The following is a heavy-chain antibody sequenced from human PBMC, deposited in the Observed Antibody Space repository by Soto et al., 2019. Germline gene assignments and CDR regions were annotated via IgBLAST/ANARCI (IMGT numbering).Heavy chain of an antibody. D-gene: IGHD1-1*01. CDR1: GFTFSTYA. CDR3: VRGFGSNWNTGGYNWFDF. V-gene: IGHV3-23*01. J-gene: IGHJ5*01. Sequence: EVQLLESGGDLVQPGGSLRLSCAASGFTFSTYAMSWVRQAPGKGLEWVSAISGSAGKTYYADSVKGRFTISRDNSKNTLYLQMNSLRADDTAVYYCVRGFGSNWNTGGYNWFDFWGQGTLVTVSS. CDR2: ISGSAGKT.